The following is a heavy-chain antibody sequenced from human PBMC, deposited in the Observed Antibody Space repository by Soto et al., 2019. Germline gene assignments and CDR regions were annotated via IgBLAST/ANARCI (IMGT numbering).Heavy chain of an antibody. CDR3: AVWSALTQYYFDS. J-gene: IGHJ4*01. V-gene: IGHV4-59*13. Sequence: PSETLSLTCAVSGASLSGSYWSWIRQPPGKGLEWIGYAYYSGTTVYNPSLKIRVSISVATSKNHVSLRLNSVTAADTAVYYCAVWSALTQYYFDSWCHGTLVTVSS. D-gene: IGHD3-3*01. CDR2: AYYSGTT. CDR1: GASLSGSY.